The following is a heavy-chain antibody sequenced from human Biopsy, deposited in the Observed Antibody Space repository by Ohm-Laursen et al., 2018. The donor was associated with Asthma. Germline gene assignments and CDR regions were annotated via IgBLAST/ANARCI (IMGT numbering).Heavy chain of an antibody. CDR3: ARGDWYGSASNGY. Sequence: SLRLSCAASGFTVSRDYMFWVRQAPGKGLEWVSVIYSGGTSHTADSVRGRFTISRDNSENTLYLQMNSLRVEDTAVYYCARGDWYGSASNGYWGQGTLVTVSA. V-gene: IGHV3-53*05. CDR1: GFTVSRDY. J-gene: IGHJ4*02. CDR2: IYSGGTS. D-gene: IGHD6-6*01.